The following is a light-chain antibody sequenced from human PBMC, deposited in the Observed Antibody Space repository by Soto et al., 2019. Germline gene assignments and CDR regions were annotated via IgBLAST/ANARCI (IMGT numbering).Light chain of an antibody. CDR1: TSNIGKNT. V-gene: IGLV1-36*01. Sequence: QTVVTQPPSVSEGPGQRVTISCSGSTSNIGKNTVNWYQQLPGEAPKLFIYYDDLLASGVSDRFSGSKSGTSASLAISGLQSEDEADYYCGAWDDSLNGWVFGGGTKLTVL. CDR2: YDD. J-gene: IGLJ3*02. CDR3: GAWDDSLNGWV.